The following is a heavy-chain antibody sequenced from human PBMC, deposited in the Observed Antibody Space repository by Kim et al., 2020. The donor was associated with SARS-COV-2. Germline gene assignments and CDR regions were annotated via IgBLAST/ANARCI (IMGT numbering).Heavy chain of an antibody. CDR2: ISGSGGST. V-gene: IGHV3-23*01. D-gene: IGHD4-17*01. Sequence: GGSLRLSCAASGFIFSSYAMSWVRQAPGKGLEWVSAISGSGGSTYYADSVKGRFTISRDNSKNTLYLQMNSLRAEDTAVYYCAKGESAHDYGPPTDYWGQGTLVTVSS. J-gene: IGHJ4*02. CDR3: AKGESAHDYGPPTDY. CDR1: GFIFSSYA.